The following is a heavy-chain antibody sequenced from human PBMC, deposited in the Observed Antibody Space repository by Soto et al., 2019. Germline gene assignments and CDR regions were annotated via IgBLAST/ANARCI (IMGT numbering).Heavy chain of an antibody. J-gene: IGHJ5*02. D-gene: IGHD4-17*01. CDR3: ARDRETTVTTYWFDP. CDR2: INAGNGNT. Sequence: QVQLVQSGAEVKKPGASVKVSCKASGYTFTSYAMHWVRQAPGQRLEWMGWINAGNGNTKYSQKFQGRVTITRDTSXXTAYMELSSLRSEDTAVYYCARDRETTVTTYWFDPWGQGTLVTVSS. CDR1: GYTFTSYA. V-gene: IGHV1-3*01.